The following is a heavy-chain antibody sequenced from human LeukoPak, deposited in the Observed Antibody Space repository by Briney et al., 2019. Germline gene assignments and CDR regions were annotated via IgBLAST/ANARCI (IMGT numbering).Heavy chain of an antibody. CDR3: ASRSSGWYFNY. J-gene: IGHJ4*02. Sequence: PGGSLRLSCAASGFTFSSYSMNWVRQAPGKGLEWVSSISSSSSYIYYADSVKGRFTISRDNAKNSLYLQMNSPRAEDTAVYYCASRSSGWYFNYWGQGTLVTVSS. CDR1: GFTFSSYS. D-gene: IGHD6-19*01. V-gene: IGHV3-21*01. CDR2: ISSSSSYI.